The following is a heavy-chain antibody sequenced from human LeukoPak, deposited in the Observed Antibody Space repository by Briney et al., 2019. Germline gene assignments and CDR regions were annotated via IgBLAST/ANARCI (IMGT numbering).Heavy chain of an antibody. Sequence: KPSETLSLTCAVYGGSFSGYYWSWIRQPPGKGLEWIGEINHSGSTNYNPSLKSRVIISVDTSKNQFSLKLSSVTAADTAVYYCASPSYDSSGYYYPNWFDPWGQGTLVTVSS. CDR1: GGSFSGYY. D-gene: IGHD3-22*01. CDR2: INHSGST. V-gene: IGHV4-34*01. J-gene: IGHJ5*02. CDR3: ASPSYDSSGYYYPNWFDP.